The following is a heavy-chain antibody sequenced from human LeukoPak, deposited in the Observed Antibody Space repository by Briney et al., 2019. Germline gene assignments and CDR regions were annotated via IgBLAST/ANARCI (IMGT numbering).Heavy chain of an antibody. V-gene: IGHV3-66*01. Sequence: GGSLRLSCAASGFTVSSNYMSWVRQAPGKGLEWVSVIYSGGSTYYADSVKGRFTISRDNSKNTLYVQMNSLRAEDTAVYYCASTGRAYYYGSGSPDHWGQGTLVTVSS. D-gene: IGHD3-10*01. J-gene: IGHJ5*02. CDR1: GFTVSSNY. CDR3: ASTGRAYYYGSGSPDH. CDR2: IYSGGST.